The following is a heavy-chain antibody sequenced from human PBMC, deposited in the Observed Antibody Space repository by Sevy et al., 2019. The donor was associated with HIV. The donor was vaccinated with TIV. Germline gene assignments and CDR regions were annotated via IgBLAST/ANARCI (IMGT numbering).Heavy chain of an antibody. CDR1: GFNFASYD. D-gene: IGHD6-19*01. CDR3: ARVSGWHLRYGMDV. V-gene: IGHV1-8*02. Sequence: ASVKVSCKASGFNFASYDIYWVRQATGQGLEWMGWMNTNTGNTGFAQKFQDRVTMTRNTSITTAYMELGNLRSEDTAVYYCARVSGWHLRYGMDVWGQGTTVTVSS. J-gene: IGHJ6*02. CDR2: MNTNTGNT.